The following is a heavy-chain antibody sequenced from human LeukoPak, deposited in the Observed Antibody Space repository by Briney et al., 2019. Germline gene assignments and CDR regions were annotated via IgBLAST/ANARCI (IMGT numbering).Heavy chain of an antibody. CDR3: ARGYYYDSSGYENDAFDI. V-gene: IGHV4-59*12. CDR1: GGSISSYY. J-gene: IGHJ3*02. CDR2: IYYSGST. Sequence: PSETLSLTCSVSGGSISSYYWTWIRQPPGKGLEWIGYIYYSGSTNYNPSLKSRVTVSVDTSTNQFSLKLSSVTAADTAVYYCARGYYYDSSGYENDAFDIWGQGTMVTVSS. D-gene: IGHD3-22*01.